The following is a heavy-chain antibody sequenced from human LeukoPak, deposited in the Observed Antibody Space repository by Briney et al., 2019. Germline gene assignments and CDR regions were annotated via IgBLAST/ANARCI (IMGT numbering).Heavy chain of an antibody. CDR3: AREGPSSDFDY. J-gene: IGHJ4*02. CDR2: INPNSGGT. Sequence: GASVKVSCKVSGYTLTELSMHWVRQAPGKGLEWMGWINPNSGGTNYAQKFQGRVTMTRDTSISTAYMELSRLRSDDTAVYYCAREGPSSDFDYWGQGTLVTVSS. V-gene: IGHV1-2*02. CDR1: GYTLTELS. D-gene: IGHD6-6*01.